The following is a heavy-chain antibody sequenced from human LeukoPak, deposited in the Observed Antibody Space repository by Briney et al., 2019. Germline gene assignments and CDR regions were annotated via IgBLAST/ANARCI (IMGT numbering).Heavy chain of an antibody. CDR1: GFTFKSPE. CDR3: AKDAQGVLPDAFDV. D-gene: IGHD3-10*01. Sequence: GGSLRLSCAASGFTFKSPEMNWVRLAPGKGLEWLSYISSTGTTIDYADFVKGRFTISRDNSRNTLYLQLNSLRAEDTALYYCAKDAQGVLPDAFDVWGQGTMVTVSS. V-gene: IGHV3-48*03. J-gene: IGHJ3*01. CDR2: ISSTGTTI.